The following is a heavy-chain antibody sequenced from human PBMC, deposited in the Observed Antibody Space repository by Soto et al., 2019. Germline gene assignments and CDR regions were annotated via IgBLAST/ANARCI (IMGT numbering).Heavy chain of an antibody. CDR2: VLPLYNQA. Sequence: VQLTQSEAQLKQPGSSMKVSCQTSGYNFELYSLHWVRQVRGLRPAWLGGVLPLYNQAIYPPQFQGRVTXNXAXSAXTVSLKMTSLRSDDSGIYFCARDQGGSLLSTRFDIWGPGTPVTVS. D-gene: IGHD1-26*01. CDR3: ARDQGGSLLSTRFDI. CDR1: GYNFELYS. J-gene: IGHJ5*02. V-gene: IGHV1-69*05.